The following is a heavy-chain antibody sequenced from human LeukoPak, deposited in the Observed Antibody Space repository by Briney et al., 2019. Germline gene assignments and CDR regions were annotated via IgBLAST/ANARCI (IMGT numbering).Heavy chain of an antibody. CDR2: TNTAGNTI. D-gene: IGHD3-22*01. Sequence: GGSLRLSCAASGFTFRDYFMSWVRQAPGKGLEWVAYTNTAGNTIYYADSMKGRFTISRDNAKNSLYLQMNTLRPEDTAVYYCARATYDSSAVDAFDIWGQGTMVTDSP. CDR3: ARATYDSSAVDAFDI. CDR1: GFTFRDYF. V-gene: IGHV3-11*01. J-gene: IGHJ3*02.